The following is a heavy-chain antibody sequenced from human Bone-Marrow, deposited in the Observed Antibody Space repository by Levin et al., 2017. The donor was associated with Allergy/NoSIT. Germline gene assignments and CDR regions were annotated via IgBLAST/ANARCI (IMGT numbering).Heavy chain of an antibody. CDR2: ISGSGSTT. V-gene: IGHV3-23*01. Sequence: GGSLRLSCAASGFIFTNFGISWVRQSPGRGLEWVSSISGSGSTTYYADSVKGRFTISRDNSKNTLYLQMNSLSGEDTALYYCAKARKITVAGDFDNWGQGTFVTVSS. CDR3: AKARKITVAGDFDN. J-gene: IGHJ4*02. D-gene: IGHD6-19*01. CDR1: GFIFTNFG.